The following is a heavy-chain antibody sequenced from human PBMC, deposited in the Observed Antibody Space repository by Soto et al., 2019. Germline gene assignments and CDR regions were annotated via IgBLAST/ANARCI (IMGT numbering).Heavy chain of an antibody. D-gene: IGHD2-8*01. Sequence: ELQLLESGGGVVQPGGSLRLSCAASGFTFSAYAMSWVRQAPGKGLQWVSGVGGSDTDKHYADSVRGRFTVSRENSKNTLYLQMNSLRADDTAVYYCAKDATAVNGVWDPFDMWGQGTEVTVSS. CDR2: VGGSDTDK. CDR3: AKDATAVNGVWDPFDM. CDR1: GFTFSAYA. J-gene: IGHJ3*02. V-gene: IGHV3-23*01.